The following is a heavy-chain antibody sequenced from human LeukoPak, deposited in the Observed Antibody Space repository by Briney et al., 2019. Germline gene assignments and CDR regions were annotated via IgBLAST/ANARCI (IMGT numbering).Heavy chain of an antibody. CDR1: GFTFSSYA. J-gene: IGHJ3*02. CDR2: ISGSGDST. V-gene: IGHV3-23*01. CDR3: ARGHQGGHDAFDI. Sequence: PGGSLRLSCAASGFTFSSYAMSWVRQAPGKGLEWVSVISGSGDSTHYADSVKGRFTISRDNSKNTLSLQMNSLRAEDTAVYYCARGHQGGHDAFDIWGQGTMVTVSS. D-gene: IGHD1-26*01.